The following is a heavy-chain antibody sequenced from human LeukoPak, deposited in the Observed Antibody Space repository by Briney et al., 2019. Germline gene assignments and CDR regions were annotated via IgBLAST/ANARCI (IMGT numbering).Heavy chain of an antibody. V-gene: IGHV3-74*01. J-gene: IGHJ4*02. CDR1: GFTFSSYW. CDR3: ARAGYCTSGVCYDY. CDR2: INSDGSST. Sequence: GGSLRLSCAASGFTFSSYWMRWVRQAPGKGLVWVSRINSDGSSTTYADSVKGRFTISRDNAKNTLYLQMNRLRAEDTAVYYCARAGYCTSGVCYDYWGQGTLVTVSS. D-gene: IGHD2-8*01.